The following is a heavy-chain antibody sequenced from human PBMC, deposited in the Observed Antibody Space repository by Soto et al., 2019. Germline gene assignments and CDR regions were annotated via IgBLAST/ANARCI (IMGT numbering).Heavy chain of an antibody. CDR3: ARDRVPPAHDFYYAMDV. CDR2: INSDGSST. V-gene: IGHV3-74*01. Sequence: GGSLRLSCAASGFTFIAYWMHWVRQAPGKGLVWVSRINSDGSSTSYADSVKGRFTISRDNAKNTLYLQMNSLRADDTAVYSCARDRVPPAHDFYYAMDVWGQGTTVTVSS. CDR1: GFTFIAYW. J-gene: IGHJ6*02.